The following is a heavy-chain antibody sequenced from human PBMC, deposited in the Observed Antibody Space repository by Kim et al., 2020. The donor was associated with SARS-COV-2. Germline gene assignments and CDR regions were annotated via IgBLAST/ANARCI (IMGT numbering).Heavy chain of an antibody. CDR2: INPNSGGT. J-gene: IGHJ4*02. V-gene: IGHV1-2*05. D-gene: IGHD3-10*01. CDR3: ARSNLYGSRSSLDY. Sequence: ASVKVSCKASGYTFTGYYIHWVRQAPGQGLEWMGRINPNSGGTNYAQNFQGRVTMTGDTSISTAYMELSRLRFDDTVVYYCARSNLYGSRSSLDYWGQGT. CDR1: GYTFTGYY.